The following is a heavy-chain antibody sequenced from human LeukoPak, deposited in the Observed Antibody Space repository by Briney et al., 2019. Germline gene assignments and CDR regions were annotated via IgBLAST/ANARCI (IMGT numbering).Heavy chain of an antibody. CDR2: IKSKTDGGTT. CDR3: TTDTPYYDFWSGYPDY. D-gene: IGHD3-3*01. V-gene: IGHV3-15*07. CDR1: GFTFSNAW. J-gene: IGHJ4*02. Sequence: GGSLRLSCAASGFTFSNAWMNSVRQAPRKGLEWVGRIKSKTDGGTTDYAAPVKGRFTISRDDSKNTLYLQMNSLKTEDTAVYYCTTDTPYYDFWSGYPDYWGQGTLVTVSS.